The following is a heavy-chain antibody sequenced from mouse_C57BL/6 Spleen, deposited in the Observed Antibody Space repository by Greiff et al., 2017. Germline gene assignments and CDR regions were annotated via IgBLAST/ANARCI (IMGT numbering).Heavy chain of an antibody. CDR1: GYTFTSYW. CDR2: IDPADSYT. V-gene: IGHV1-50*01. J-gene: IGHJ3*01. CDR3: AREGIYYGNTWFAY. D-gene: IGHD2-1*01. Sequence: VQLQQPGAELVKPGASVKLSCKASGYTFTSYWMQWVKQRPGQGLEWIGAIDPADSYTNYNQKFKGKATLTVDTSSSTAYMHLSSLTSEDSAVYYCAREGIYYGNTWFAYWGQGTLVTVSA.